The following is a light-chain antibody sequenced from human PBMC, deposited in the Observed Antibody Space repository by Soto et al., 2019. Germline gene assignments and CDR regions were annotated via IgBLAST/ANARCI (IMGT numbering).Light chain of an antibody. CDR2: VAS. CDR1: QGIGDE. V-gene: IGKV1-6*01. CDR3: LQDYNFPWT. J-gene: IGKJ1*01. Sequence: AIQMTQSPSSLSASVGDRVTITCRASQGIGDELGWYQQKPGKAPRLLVYVASTLQSGVPSRFSGSGSGTDFTLTISSLQPEDFATYFCLQDYNFPWTFGQGTKVEV.